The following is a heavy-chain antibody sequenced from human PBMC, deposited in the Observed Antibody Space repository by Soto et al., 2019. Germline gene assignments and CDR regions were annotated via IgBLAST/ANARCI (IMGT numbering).Heavy chain of an antibody. CDR2: IYYSGST. Sequence: SQTLSLTCTVACGSISSHYWRWLLQPPGKGLEWIGYIYYSGSTNYNPSLKSRVTISVDTSKNQFSLKLSSVTAADTAVYYCAREVTIPLGYYFDYWGQGTLVTVSS. J-gene: IGHJ4*02. D-gene: IGHD3-3*01. CDR3: AREVTIPLGYYFDY. V-gene: IGHV4-59*11. CDR1: CGSISSHY.